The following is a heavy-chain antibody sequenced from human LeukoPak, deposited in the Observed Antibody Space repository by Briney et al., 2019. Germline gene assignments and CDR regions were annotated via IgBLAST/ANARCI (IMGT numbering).Heavy chain of an antibody. V-gene: IGHV4-39*01. D-gene: IGHD1-26*01. CDR2: IYYSGST. J-gene: IGHJ1*01. Sequence: SETLSLTCTVSGGSISSSSYYWGWIRQPPGKGLEWIGSIYYSGSTYYNPSLKSRVTISVDTSKNQFSLKLSSVTAADTAVYYCAKVAMGATKSMHFLYWGQGTLVTVSS. CDR1: GGSISSSSYY. CDR3: AKVAMGATKSMHFLY.